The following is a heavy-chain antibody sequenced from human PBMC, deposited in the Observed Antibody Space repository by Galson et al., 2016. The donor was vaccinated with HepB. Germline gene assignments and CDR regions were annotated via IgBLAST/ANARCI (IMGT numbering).Heavy chain of an antibody. J-gene: IGHJ4*02. V-gene: IGHV5-51*01. CDR1: GYSFINHW. D-gene: IGHD1-26*01. Sequence: QSGAEVKKPGESLRISCEGSGYSFINHWIVWVRQMPGKGLEWMGIIYPGDSDPRYSPSFKGQVTISADKSIDTAYLQWSSLKASDTAMYYCARGHSGSSLPYFEYWGQGTLVTVSS. CDR3: ARGHSGSSLPYFEY. CDR2: IYPGDSDP.